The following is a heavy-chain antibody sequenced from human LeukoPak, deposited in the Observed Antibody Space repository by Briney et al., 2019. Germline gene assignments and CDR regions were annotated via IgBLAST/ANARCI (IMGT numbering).Heavy chain of an antibody. V-gene: IGHV4-39*07. CDR3: ARDAPNYYDSSGHYYGAFDI. J-gene: IGHJ3*02. Sequence: SETPSLTCTVSGGSIRSSSYYWSLVRPSPGKGLQWGGRRYYSGSTYYTPSLKSRITISVDMSKNQFSLRLSSVSAADTAVYYCARDAPNYYDSSGHYYGAFDIWGQGTMVTVSS. CDR2: RYYSGST. D-gene: IGHD3-22*01. CDR1: GGSIRSSSYY.